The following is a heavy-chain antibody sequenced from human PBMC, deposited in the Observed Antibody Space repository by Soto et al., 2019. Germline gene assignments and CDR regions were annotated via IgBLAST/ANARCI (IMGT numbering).Heavy chain of an antibody. D-gene: IGHD3-16*01. J-gene: IGHJ6*02. CDR1: GFTFSSYS. CDR2: ISSSSSTI. V-gene: IGHV3-48*02. CDR3: ASSYVNYYYGMDV. Sequence: GGSLRLSCAASGFTFSSYSMNWVRQAPGKGLEWVSYISSSSSTIYYADSVRGRFTTSRDNAKNSLYLQMNSLRDEDTAVYYCASSYVNYYYGMDVWGQGTTVTVSS.